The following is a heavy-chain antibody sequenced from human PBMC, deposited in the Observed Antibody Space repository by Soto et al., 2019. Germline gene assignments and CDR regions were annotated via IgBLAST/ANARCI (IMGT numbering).Heavy chain of an antibody. CDR3: AKDLRPHQYSGGYYGFDY. CDR1: GFTFSSYA. CDR2: ISGSGGST. D-gene: IGHD1-26*01. J-gene: IGHJ4*02. V-gene: IGHV3-23*01. Sequence: PGGSLRLSCAASGFTFSSYAMSLVRQAPGKGLEWVSAISGSGGSTYYADSVKGRFTISRDNSKHTLYLQMNSLRAEDTAVYYCAKDLRPHQYSGGYYGFDYWGQGTLVTVSS.